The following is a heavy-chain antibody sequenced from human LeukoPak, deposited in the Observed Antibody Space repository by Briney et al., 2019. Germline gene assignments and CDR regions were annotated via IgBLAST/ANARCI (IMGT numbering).Heavy chain of an antibody. V-gene: IGHV4-30-2*01. CDR3: ARGRLRGDHGGLAFDP. Sequence: SETLSLTCAVSGGSIASGGFSWNWIRQPPGKGLEWIGYIYPSGGTYYNPSLKSRLTISIDKSKNQFSLRLNSEIAADTAVYFCARGRLRGDHGGLAFDPWGQGALVTVSS. CDR1: GGSIASGGFS. J-gene: IGHJ5*02. D-gene: IGHD4-17*01. CDR2: IYPSGGT.